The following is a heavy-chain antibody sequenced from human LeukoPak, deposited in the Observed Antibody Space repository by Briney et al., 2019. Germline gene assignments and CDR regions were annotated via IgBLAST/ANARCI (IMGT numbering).Heavy chain of an antibody. CDR2: ISYDGSNK. CDR3: ARGSYYYDSSGYPDFDY. D-gene: IGHD3-22*01. CDR1: GFTFSSYA. J-gene: IGHJ4*02. Sequence: PGRSLRLSCAASGFTFSSYAMHWVRQAPGKGLEWVAVISYDGSNKYYADSVKGRFTISRDNSKNTLYLQMNSLSAEDTAVYYCARGSYYYDSSGYPDFDYWGQGTLVTVSS. V-gene: IGHV3-30-3*01.